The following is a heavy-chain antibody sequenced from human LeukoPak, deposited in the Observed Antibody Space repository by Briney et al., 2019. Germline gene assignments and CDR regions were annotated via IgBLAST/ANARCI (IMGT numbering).Heavy chain of an antibody. CDR2: IYSGGST. CDR1: GFTVSSNY. D-gene: IGHD3-22*01. CDR3: ASSYDSSQFDY. J-gene: IGHJ4*02. Sequence: GGSLRLSCAASGFTVSSNYMSWVRQAPGKGLEWVSVIYSGGSTYYADSVKGRFTISRDNSKNTLYLQMNSLRAEDTAVYYCASSYDSSQFDYRGQGTLVTVSS. V-gene: IGHV3-53*01.